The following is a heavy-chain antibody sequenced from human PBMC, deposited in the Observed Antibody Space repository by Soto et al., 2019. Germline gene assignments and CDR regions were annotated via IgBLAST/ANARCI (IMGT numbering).Heavy chain of an antibody. V-gene: IGHV3-74*01. D-gene: IGHD3-10*01. J-gene: IGHJ6*03. CDR1: GFSFSSYW. Sequence: GGSLRLSCAASGFSFSSYWMHWVRQAPGKGLVWVSRIKNDGSSTSYADSVKGRFTISRDNAKNTLYLQMNSLRAEDTAVYYCARGLVTMGSNSNYYYMDVWGKGTTVTVSS. CDR3: ARGLVTMGSNSNYYYMDV. CDR2: IKNDGSST.